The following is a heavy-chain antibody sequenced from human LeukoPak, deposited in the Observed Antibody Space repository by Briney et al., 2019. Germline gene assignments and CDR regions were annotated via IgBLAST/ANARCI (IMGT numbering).Heavy chain of an antibody. CDR1: GGSISSGSYY. CDR3: AREAARLFDY. V-gene: IGHV4-61*02. D-gene: IGHD6-6*01. J-gene: IGHJ4*02. Sequence: SQTLSLTCTVSGGSISSGSYYWSWIRQPAGKGLEWIGRIYTSGSTNYNPSLKSRVTISVDTSKDQFSLKLSSVTAADTAVYYCAREAARLFDYWGQGTLVTVSS. CDR2: IYTSGST.